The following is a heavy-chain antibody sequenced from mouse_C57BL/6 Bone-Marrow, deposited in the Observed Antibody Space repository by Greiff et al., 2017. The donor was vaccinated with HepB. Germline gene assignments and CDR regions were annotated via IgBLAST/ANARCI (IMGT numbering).Heavy chain of an antibody. CDR1: GYTFTSYW. Sequence: QVQLQQPGAELVKPGASVKLSCKASGYTFTSYWMHWVKQRPGQGLEWIGMIHPNSGSTNYNEKFKSKATLTVDKSSSTAYMQLSSLTSEDSAVYYCARDGVYYGSSYAMDYWGQGTSVTVSS. V-gene: IGHV1-64*01. J-gene: IGHJ4*01. CDR3: ARDGVYYGSSYAMDY. CDR2: IHPNSGST. D-gene: IGHD1-1*01.